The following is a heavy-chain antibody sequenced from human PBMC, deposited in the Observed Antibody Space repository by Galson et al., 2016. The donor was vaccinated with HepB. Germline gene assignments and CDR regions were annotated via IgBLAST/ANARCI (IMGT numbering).Heavy chain of an antibody. V-gene: IGHV3-33*06. CDR1: GFIFSNYA. Sequence: SLRLSCAASGFIFSNYAMHWVRQAPGKGLEWVAVIWYDGSKTYYLDSVKGRFTISRDNSKNTLYLQMNSLRAEDTALYYCAKLTGGSDPFDIWGQGTMVSVSS. J-gene: IGHJ3*02. D-gene: IGHD1-14*01. CDR2: IWYDGSKT. CDR3: AKLTGGSDPFDI.